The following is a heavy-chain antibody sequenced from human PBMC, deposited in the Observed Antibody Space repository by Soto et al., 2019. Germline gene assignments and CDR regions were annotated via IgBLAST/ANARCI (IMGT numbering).Heavy chain of an antibody. CDR3: ARDGSGGSNFDY. V-gene: IGHV4-59*01. Sequence: ASETLSLTCTVSGGSISGYYWSWIRQPPGKGLEWIGYIYYSGSTNYNPSLKSRVTISVDTSKNQFSLKLSSVTAADTAVYYCARDGSGGSNFDYWGQGTLVTVSS. CDR1: GGSISGYY. D-gene: IGHD2-15*01. CDR2: IYYSGST. J-gene: IGHJ4*02.